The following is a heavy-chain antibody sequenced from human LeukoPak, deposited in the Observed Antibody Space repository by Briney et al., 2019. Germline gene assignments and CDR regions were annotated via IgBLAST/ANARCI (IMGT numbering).Heavy chain of an antibody. V-gene: IGHV4-59*01. Sequence: SETLSLTCTVSGGSISSYYWSWIRQPPGKGLEWIGYIYYSGSTNYNPSLKSRVTISVDTSKNQSSLKLSSVTAADTAVYYCARAHSGYDYNWFDPWGQGTLVTVSS. CDR3: ARAHSGYDYNWFDP. CDR2: IYYSGST. CDR1: GGSISSYY. D-gene: IGHD5-12*01. J-gene: IGHJ5*02.